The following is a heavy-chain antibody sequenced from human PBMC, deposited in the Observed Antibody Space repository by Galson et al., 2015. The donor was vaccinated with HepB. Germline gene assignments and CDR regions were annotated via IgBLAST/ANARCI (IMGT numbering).Heavy chain of an antibody. CDR3: ARDLGTSYYDSSGVLQH. V-gene: IGHV7-4-1*02. CDR1: GYTFTSYA. J-gene: IGHJ1*01. D-gene: IGHD3-22*01. Sequence: SCKASGYTFTSYAMNWVRQAPGQGLEWMGWINTNTGNPTYAQGFTGRFVFSLDTSVSTAYLQISSLKAEDTAVYYCARDLGTSYYDSSGVLQHWGQGTLVTVSS. CDR2: INTNTGNP.